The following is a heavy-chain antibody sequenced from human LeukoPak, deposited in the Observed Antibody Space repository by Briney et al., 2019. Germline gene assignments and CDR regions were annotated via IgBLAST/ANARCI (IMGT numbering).Heavy chain of an antibody. CDR2: ISSSGSTI. D-gene: IGHD4-11*01. Sequence: GSLRLSCAASGFTFSDYYMSWIRQAPGKGLEWVSYISSSGSTIYYADSVKGRFTISRDNAKNSLYLQMNSLRAEDTAVYYCAREHSNSRSYYMDVWGKGTTVTVSS. CDR1: GFTFSDYY. J-gene: IGHJ6*03. V-gene: IGHV3-11*04. CDR3: AREHSNSRSYYMDV.